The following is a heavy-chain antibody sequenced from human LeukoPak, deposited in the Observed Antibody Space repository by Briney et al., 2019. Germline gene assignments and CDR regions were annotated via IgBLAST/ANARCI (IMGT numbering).Heavy chain of an antibody. V-gene: IGHV3-21*01. CDR2: ISSSSSYI. CDR3: ARDRKYCSGGSCYYYGMDV. D-gene: IGHD2-15*01. J-gene: IGHJ6*02. CDR1: GFTFSSYS. Sequence: GGSLRLSCAASGFTFSSYSMNWVRQAPGKGLEWVSSISSSSSYIYYADSVKGRFTISRDNAKNSLYLQMNSLRAEDTAVYYCARDRKYCSGGSCYYYGMDVWGQGTTVTVSS.